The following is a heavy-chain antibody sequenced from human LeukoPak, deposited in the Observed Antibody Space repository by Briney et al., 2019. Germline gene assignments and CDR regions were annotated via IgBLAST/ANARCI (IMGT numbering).Heavy chain of an antibody. CDR1: GGSISSSSYY. Sequence: SETLSLTCTVSGGSISSSSYYWGWIRQPPGKGLEWIGSIYYSGSTYYNPSPKSRVTISVDTSKNQFSLKLSSVTAADTAVYYCASLYYDILTGYYGDGGYYFDYWGQGTLVTVSS. J-gene: IGHJ4*02. CDR2: IYYSGST. CDR3: ASLYYDILTGYYGDGGYYFDY. D-gene: IGHD3-9*01. V-gene: IGHV4-39*01.